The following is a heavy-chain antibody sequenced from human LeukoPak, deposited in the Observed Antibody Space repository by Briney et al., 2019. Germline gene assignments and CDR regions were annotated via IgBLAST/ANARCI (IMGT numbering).Heavy chain of an antibody. CDR3: AALQQRLVALDY. Sequence: PGGSLRLSCAASGFTFSSYGMHWVRQAPGKGLEWVAVISYDGSNKYYADSVKGRFTISRDNSKNTLYLQMNSLRAEDTAEYYCAALQQRLVALDYWGQGTLVTVSS. CDR1: GFTFSSYG. J-gene: IGHJ4*02. V-gene: IGHV3-30*03. CDR2: ISYDGSNK. D-gene: IGHD6-19*01.